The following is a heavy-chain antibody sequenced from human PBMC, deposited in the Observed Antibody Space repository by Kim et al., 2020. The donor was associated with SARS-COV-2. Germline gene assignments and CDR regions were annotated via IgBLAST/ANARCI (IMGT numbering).Heavy chain of an antibody. V-gene: IGHV3-33*06. J-gene: IGHJ4*02. Sequence: GGSLRLSCAASGFSFGDSAMHWVRQAPGKGLDWVALVFYDGANKYYADSVEGRFTISRDNSKNTLYLQMNSLRVEDTAMYYCAKGGPGGWRSFDYWGQGTLVTVSS. CDR2: VFYDGANK. CDR1: GFSFGDSA. CDR3: AKGGPGGWRSFDY. D-gene: IGHD6-19*01.